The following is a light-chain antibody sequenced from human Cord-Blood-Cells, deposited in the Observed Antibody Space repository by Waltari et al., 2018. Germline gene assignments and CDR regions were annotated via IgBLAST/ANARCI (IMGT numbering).Light chain of an antibody. CDR2: DVS. J-gene: IGLJ2*01. Sequence: QSALTQPASVSGSPGQSITISCTGTSSYVGGYNYVSWYQQHPGKAPKLMIYDVSKRPSGVSNRFSGSKSGNTASLTISGLQAEDEADYYCSSYTSNSTYVVFGGGTKLTVL. V-gene: IGLV2-14*01. CDR3: SSYTSNSTYVV. CDR1: SSYVGGYNY.